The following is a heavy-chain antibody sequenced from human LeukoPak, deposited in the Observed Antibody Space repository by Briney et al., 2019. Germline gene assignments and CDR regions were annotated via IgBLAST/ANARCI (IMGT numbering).Heavy chain of an antibody. CDR1: GFTFSTFA. CDR3: ARVDDRFLEWLFPQFGAFDI. V-gene: IGHV3-21*01. D-gene: IGHD3-3*01. CDR2: IFPSGGEI. J-gene: IGHJ3*02. Sequence: PGGSLRLSCAASGFTFSTFAMIWVRQPPGKGLEWVSSIFPSGGEIHYADSVKGRFTISRDNAKNSLYLQMNSLRAEDTAVYYCARVDDRFLEWLFPQFGAFDIWGQGTMVTVSS.